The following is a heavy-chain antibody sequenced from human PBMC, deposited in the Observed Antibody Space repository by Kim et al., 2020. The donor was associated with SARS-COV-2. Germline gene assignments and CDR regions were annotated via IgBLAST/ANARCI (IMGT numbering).Heavy chain of an antibody. CDR2: IDWDDDK. V-gene: IGHV2-70*12. CDR1: GFSLTPSGIC. CDR3: SQSRVRGVISHFDS. J-gene: IGHJ4*02. D-gene: IGHD3-10*01. Sequence: SGPTLVNPTQTLTLTCTFSGFSLTPSGICVTWIRQPPGKALEWLARIDWDDDKYYSTSLKTRLTISKDTSKNQVVLTMTNMDPVDTATYYCSQSRVRGVISHFDSWGQGTLVTVSS.